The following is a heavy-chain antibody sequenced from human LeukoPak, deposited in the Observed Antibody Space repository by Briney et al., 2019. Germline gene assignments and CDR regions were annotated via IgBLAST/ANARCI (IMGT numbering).Heavy chain of an antibody. J-gene: IGHJ4*02. CDR2: IYHSGST. CDR1: GYSISSGYY. V-gene: IGHV4-38-2*02. D-gene: IGHD6-13*01. CDR3: ARVVSIAAAGMGYFDY. Sequence: SETLSLTCTVSGYSISSGYYWGWIRRPPGKGLEWIGSIYHSGSTYYNPSLKSRVTISVDTSKNQFSLKLSSVTAADTAVYYCARVVSIAAAGMGYFDYWGQGTLVTVSS.